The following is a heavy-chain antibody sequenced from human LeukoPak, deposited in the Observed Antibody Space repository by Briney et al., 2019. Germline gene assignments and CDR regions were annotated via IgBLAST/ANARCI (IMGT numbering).Heavy chain of an antibody. CDR2: IYYSGST. V-gene: IGHV4-59*08. CDR3: ARHQLRGLLDDN. J-gene: IGHJ4*02. Sequence: SETLSLTCTVSGGSISSYYWSWIRQPPGKGLEWIGYIYYSGSTNYNPSLKSRVTISVDTSKNQFSLKLSSVTAADTAVYYCARHQLRGLLDDNWGQGTLVTVSS. CDR1: GGSISSYY. D-gene: IGHD3-10*01.